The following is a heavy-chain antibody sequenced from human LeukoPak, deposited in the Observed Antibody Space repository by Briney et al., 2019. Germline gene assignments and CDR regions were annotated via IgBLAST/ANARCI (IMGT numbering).Heavy chain of an antibody. CDR3: AREHSSGYYHAFDI. Sequence: KPSETLSLTCTVSGVSISSYYWSWIRQPPGKGLEWIGYIYYSGSTNYNPSLKSRVTISVDTSKNQFSLKLSSVTAADTAVYYCAREHSSGYYHAFDIWGQGTMVTVSS. D-gene: IGHD3-22*01. V-gene: IGHV4-59*01. CDR1: GVSISSYY. J-gene: IGHJ3*02. CDR2: IYYSGST.